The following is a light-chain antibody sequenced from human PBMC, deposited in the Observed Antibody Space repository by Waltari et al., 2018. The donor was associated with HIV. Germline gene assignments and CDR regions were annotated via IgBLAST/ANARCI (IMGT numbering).Light chain of an antibody. CDR1: RGHSTSA. CDR2: LNNDGSH. CDR3: QTWDTGPWV. V-gene: IGLV4-69*01. Sequence: QLILTQSPSASASLGASVKLTCTLSRGHSTSAIAWLQHQPEKGPRFLMKLNNDGSHTRGDGIPDRFSGSSSGAERYLTISSLQSEDEADYYCQTWDTGPWVFGGGTKLTVL. J-gene: IGLJ3*02.